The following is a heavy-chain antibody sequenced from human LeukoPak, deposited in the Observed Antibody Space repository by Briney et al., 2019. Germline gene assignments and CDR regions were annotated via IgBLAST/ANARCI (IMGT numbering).Heavy chain of an antibody. J-gene: IGHJ4*02. CDR2: IWYDRTNK. CDR1: GFTFSTYA. D-gene: IGHD4-17*01. V-gene: IGHV3-33*01. CDR3: ARDRLTTVTTFHFDY. Sequence: QSGGSLRLSCAASGFTFSTYAMHWVRQAPGKGLEWVAVIWYDRTNKYYADSVKGLFTISRDNSKNTLYLQMSSLRAEDTAVYYCARDRLTTVTTFHFDYWGQGTLVTVSS.